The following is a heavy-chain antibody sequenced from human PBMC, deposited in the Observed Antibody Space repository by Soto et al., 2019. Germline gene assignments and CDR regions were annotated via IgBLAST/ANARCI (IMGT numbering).Heavy chain of an antibody. D-gene: IGHD6-19*01. J-gene: IGHJ4*02. CDR2: ISGGGGNI. CDR3: AVLQWLISFDY. V-gene: IGHV3-23*01. Sequence: EVQLLESGGGLEQPGTSLRLSCAASGFTFDNYAMSWVRQAPGKGLEWVSVISGGGGNIHYADSVRGRFTISRDNSKNTLYLQMNSLRVEDTAIYYCAVLQWLISFDYWGQGTLVTVSS. CDR1: GFTFDNYA.